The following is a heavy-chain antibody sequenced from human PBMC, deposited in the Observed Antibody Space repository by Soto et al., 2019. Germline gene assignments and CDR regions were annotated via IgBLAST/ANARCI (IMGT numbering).Heavy chain of an antibody. CDR1: GFTFNNYA. CDR2: IGGRGDST. Sequence: EVQLLESGGGLVQPGGSLRLSCAASGFTFNNYAMSWVRQAPGRGLEWVSAIGGRGDSTYYADSVKGRFTISRDNSKKTLHVQMHSLRDEDTAVYYCAKDSGGSHRDYNWFDSWGQGTLVTVSS. CDR3: AKDSGGSHRDYNWFDS. J-gene: IGHJ5*01. D-gene: IGHD3-16*02. V-gene: IGHV3-23*01.